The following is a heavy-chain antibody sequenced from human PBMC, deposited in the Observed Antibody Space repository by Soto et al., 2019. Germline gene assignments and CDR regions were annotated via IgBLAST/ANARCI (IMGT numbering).Heavy chain of an antibody. CDR3: ASGIQLWLRRINNCYSG. J-gene: IGHJ4*02. CDR1: GGTFSTYA. CDR2: IIPMFGTA. Sequence: QVQLVQSGAEVKKPESSVKVSCKAPGGTFSTYAISWVRQAPGQGLEWMGGIIPMFGTANYAQRCHDIVTITADESTNTVYRELSSLRSEDTAVYFCASGIQLWLRRINNCYSGWGQGTLVTVSS. V-gene: IGHV1-69*12. D-gene: IGHD5-18*01.